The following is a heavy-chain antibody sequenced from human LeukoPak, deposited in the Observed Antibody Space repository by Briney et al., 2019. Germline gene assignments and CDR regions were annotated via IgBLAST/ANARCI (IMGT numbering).Heavy chain of an antibody. V-gene: IGHV4-59*01. J-gene: IGHJ6*03. Sequence: SETLSLTCTVSGGSISSYYWNWIRQPPGKGLEWIGYIYYSGSTNYNPSLKSRVTISVDTSKNQFSLRLSSVTAADTAVYYCARGLGDYYYYMDVWGKGTTVTVSS. CDR3: ARGLGDYYYYMDV. D-gene: IGHD3-16*01. CDR1: GGSISSYY. CDR2: IYYSGST.